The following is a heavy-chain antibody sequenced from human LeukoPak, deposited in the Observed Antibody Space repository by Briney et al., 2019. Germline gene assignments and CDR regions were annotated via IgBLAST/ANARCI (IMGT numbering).Heavy chain of an antibody. J-gene: IGHJ4*02. CDR2: ISHDGSNE. CDR3: AGGLWGDYSSYQLDY. D-gene: IGHD2-2*01. V-gene: IGHV3-30*03. Sequence: QPGRSLRLSCAASGFTFVRYGMHWVRQAPGKGLEWVAVISHDGSNEYYADSVKGRFTISRDNSRNTLYLQLNSLRVEDTAVYYCAGGLWGDYSSYQLDYWGQGTLVTVSS. CDR1: GFTFVRYG.